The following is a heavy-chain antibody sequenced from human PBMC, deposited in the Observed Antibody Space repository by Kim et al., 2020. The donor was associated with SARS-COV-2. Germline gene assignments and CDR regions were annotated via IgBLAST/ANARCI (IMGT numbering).Heavy chain of an antibody. CDR2: IKLDGSGK. CDR3: ARSGWDY. J-gene: IGHJ4*02. D-gene: IGHD6-19*01. Sequence: GGSLRLSCAASGFTFGNYWMIWVRQAPGKVLEWVANIKLDGSGKYYMDSVKGRFTISRDNAKNSLYLQMNSLRVEDTAVYYCARSGWDYWGQGTLVTVSS. V-gene: IGHV3-7*01. CDR1: GFTFGNYW.